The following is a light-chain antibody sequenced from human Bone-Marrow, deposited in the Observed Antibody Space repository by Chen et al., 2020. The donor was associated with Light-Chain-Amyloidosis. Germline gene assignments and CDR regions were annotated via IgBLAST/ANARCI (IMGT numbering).Light chain of an antibody. CDR3: QVWGRSSDRPV. J-gene: IGLJ3*02. V-gene: IGLV3-21*02. Sequence: SYVLTQPSSVSVAPGQTATIACGGNNVGSTSVYWYQQTPGQAPLLVVYGDSDRPSGLPERLAGSRSGNTATLTISRVEAGDEADYYCQVWGRSSDRPVFGGGTKLTVL. CDR2: GDS. CDR1: NVGSTS.